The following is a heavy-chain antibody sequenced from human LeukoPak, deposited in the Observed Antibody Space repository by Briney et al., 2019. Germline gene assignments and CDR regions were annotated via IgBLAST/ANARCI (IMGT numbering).Heavy chain of an antibody. D-gene: IGHD2-2*03. CDR1: GSTFISSW. V-gene: IGHV3-15*01. CDR2: IRSTPDGGAT. CDR3: ATDLHFGYCTATSCANY. Sequence: PGGSLRLSCAASGSTFISSWMTWVRQAPGKGLEWVGRIRSTPDGGATDYAAPVKGRFTISRDDSKNTLYLQMSSLRTEDTAVYYCATDLHFGYCTATSCANYWGQGTLVTVSS. J-gene: IGHJ4*02.